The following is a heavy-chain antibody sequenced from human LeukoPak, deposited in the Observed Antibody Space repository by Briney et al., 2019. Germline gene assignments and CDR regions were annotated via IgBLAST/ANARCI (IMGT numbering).Heavy chain of an antibody. CDR3: ARDTYYYDSSGLFDY. J-gene: IGHJ4*02. V-gene: IGHV1-2*02. CDR2: INSNSGGT. Sequence: ASVKVSCTASGYTFTGYYMHWVRQAPGQGLEWMGWINSNSGGTNYAQKFQGRVTMTRDTSISTAYMELSRLRSDDTAVYYCARDTYYYDSSGLFDYWGQGTLVTVSS. D-gene: IGHD3-22*01. CDR1: GYTFTGYY.